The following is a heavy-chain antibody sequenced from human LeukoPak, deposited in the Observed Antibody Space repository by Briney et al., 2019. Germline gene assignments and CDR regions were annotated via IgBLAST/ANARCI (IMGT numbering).Heavy chain of an antibody. Sequence: GSLGLSCAASGFIFNDYYMSWIRQAPGKGLEWISYISGSGGDIYYVDSVKGRFTISRDNAKNSLYLQMNSLRAEDTALYYCARAWGSADYWGQGTLVTASS. D-gene: IGHD7-27*01. J-gene: IGHJ4*02. V-gene: IGHV3-11*01. CDR3: ARAWGSADY. CDR1: GFIFNDYY. CDR2: ISGSGGDI.